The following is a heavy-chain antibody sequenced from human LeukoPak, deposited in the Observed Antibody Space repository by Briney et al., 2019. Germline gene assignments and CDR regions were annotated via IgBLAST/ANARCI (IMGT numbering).Heavy chain of an antibody. CDR1: GYTFANYD. CDR3: ARGFSAYDGTDYAFSYY. D-gene: IGHD3-22*01. J-gene: IGHJ4*02. V-gene: IGHV1-8*01. CDR2: MNPNSGDT. Sequence: GASVKVSCKASGYTFANYDITWVRQAPGQGLEWMGWMNPNSGDTGYAQKFQGRVSMTRDTSITIAYMELSSLRSEDTAVYYCARGFSAYDGTDYAFSYYWGQGTLVTVSS.